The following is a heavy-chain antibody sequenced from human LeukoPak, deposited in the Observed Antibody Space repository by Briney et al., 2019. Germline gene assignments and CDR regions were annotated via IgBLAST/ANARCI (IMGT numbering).Heavy chain of an antibody. V-gene: IGHV3-30*18. J-gene: IGHJ4*02. D-gene: IGHD3-22*01. CDR2: ISYDGSNK. CDR1: GFTFSSYG. Sequence: GGSLRLSCAASGFTFSSYGMHWARQAPGKGLEWVAVISYDGSNKYYADSVKGRFTISRDNSKNTLYLQMNSLRAEDTAVYYCAKVGYYDSSGYPDYWGQGTLVTVSS. CDR3: AKVGYYDSSGYPDY.